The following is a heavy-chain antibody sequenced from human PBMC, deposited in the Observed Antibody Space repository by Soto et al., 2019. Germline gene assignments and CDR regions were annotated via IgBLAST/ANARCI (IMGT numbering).Heavy chain of an antibody. CDR2: IFHTGST. J-gene: IGHJ3*02. V-gene: IGHV4-38-2*02. CDR3: AREVTYAFDI. Sequence: SETLSLTCAVSGDSIIGVYHWAWIRQPPGKGLEWIACIFHTGSTYYNPSLKSRVTISVDRSKNQFSLKLSSVTAADTAVYYCAREVTYAFDIWGQGTMVTVSS. D-gene: IGHD2-21*02. CDR1: GDSIIGVYH.